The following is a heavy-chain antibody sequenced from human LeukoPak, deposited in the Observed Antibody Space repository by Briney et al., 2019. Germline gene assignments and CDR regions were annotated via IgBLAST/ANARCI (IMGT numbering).Heavy chain of an antibody. Sequence: GASVKVSCKASGYTFTGYYMHWVRQAPGQGLEWMGWINPNSGGTNYAQKLQGRVTMTTDTSTSTAYMELRSLRSDDTAVYYCARDADCGGDCYYYYGMDVWGQGTTVTVSS. V-gene: IGHV1-2*02. J-gene: IGHJ6*02. CDR1: GYTFTGYY. CDR2: INPNSGGT. CDR3: ARDADCGGDCYYYYGMDV. D-gene: IGHD2-21*02.